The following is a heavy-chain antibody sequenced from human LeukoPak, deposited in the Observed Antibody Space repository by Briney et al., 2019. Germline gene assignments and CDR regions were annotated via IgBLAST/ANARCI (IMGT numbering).Heavy chain of an antibody. D-gene: IGHD6-13*01. CDR3: ASIAAAGTTVGDY. Sequence: PSETLSLTCTVSGGPISSYYGSWIRQPPGKGLEGIGYINYSGRTNYNPSLKSRVTISVDTSKNQFSLKLSSVTAADTAVYYCASIAAAGTTVGDYWGQGTLVTVSS. V-gene: IGHV4-59*13. J-gene: IGHJ4*02. CDR2: INYSGRT. CDR1: GGPISSYY.